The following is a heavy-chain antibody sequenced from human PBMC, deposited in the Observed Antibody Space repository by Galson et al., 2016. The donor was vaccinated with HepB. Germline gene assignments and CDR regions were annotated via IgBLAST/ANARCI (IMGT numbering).Heavy chain of an antibody. Sequence: SETLSLTCAVSGDYISNSNWWSWLRQPPGKGLEWIGEIYHSGTTNYNPSLKSRVTMSVDPSRGHLSLKLTAVTAADTAIYYCASMPSTDVNNYVDYFDYWGQGTLVTVSS. CDR3: ASMPSTDVNNYVDYFDY. J-gene: IGHJ4*02. D-gene: IGHD3-16*01. V-gene: IGHV4-4*02. CDR2: IYHSGTT. CDR1: GDYISNSNW.